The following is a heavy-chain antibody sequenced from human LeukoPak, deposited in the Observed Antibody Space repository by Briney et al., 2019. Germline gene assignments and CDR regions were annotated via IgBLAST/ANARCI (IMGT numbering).Heavy chain of an antibody. D-gene: IGHD3-22*01. Sequence: ASVRVSCKASGYTFTSYDISWVRQATGQGLELMGWMNPNSGNTGYAQKFQGRVTMTRNTSISTAYMELSSLRSEDTAVYYCARGADSSGYGWYYFDYWGQGTLVTVSS. V-gene: IGHV1-8*01. J-gene: IGHJ4*02. CDR1: GYTFTSYD. CDR2: MNPNSGNT. CDR3: ARGADSSGYGWYYFDY.